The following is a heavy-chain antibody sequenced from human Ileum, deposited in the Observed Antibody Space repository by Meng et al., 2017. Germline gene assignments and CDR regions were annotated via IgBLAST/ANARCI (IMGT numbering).Heavy chain of an antibody. D-gene: IGHD6-13*01. J-gene: IGHJ4*02. CDR3: ARDGYSSSSFDY. Sequence: EVWCVGSGGSLVLRVGSQRLAWSASVFSFSMFDMRWVRQAPGKGLEWVSSISETGGNTNYADAVKGRFSISRDNAKNSLYLQMNSLRAEDTAVYYCARDGYSSSSFDYWGQGTLVTVSS. CDR2: ISETGGNT. CDR1: VFSFSMFD. V-gene: IGHV3-23*04.